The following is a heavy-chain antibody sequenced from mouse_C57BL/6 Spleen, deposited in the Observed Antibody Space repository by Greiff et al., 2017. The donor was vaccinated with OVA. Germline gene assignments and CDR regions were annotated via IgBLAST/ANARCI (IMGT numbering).Heavy chain of an antibody. D-gene: IGHD4-1*01. V-gene: IGHV1-76*01. CDR3: ARGRETGTFDY. J-gene: IGHJ2*01. CDR2: IYPGSGNT. Sequence: QVQLKQSGAELVRPGASVKLSCKASGYTFTDYYINWVKQRPGQGLEWIARIYPGSGNTYYNEKFKGKATLTAEKSSSTAYMQLSSLTSEDSAVYFCARGRETGTFDYWGQGTTLTVSS. CDR1: GYTFTDYY.